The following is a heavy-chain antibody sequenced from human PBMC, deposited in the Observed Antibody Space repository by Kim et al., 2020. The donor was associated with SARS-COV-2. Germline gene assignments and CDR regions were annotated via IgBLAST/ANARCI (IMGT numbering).Heavy chain of an antibody. V-gene: IGHV3-11*01. Sequence: GGSLRLSCAASGFTFSDYYMSWIRQAPGKGLEWVSYISSSGSTIYYADSVKGRFTISRDNAKNSLYLQMNSLRAEDTAVYYCVRGGYDYVWGSYRLHKQDYYGMDVWGQGTTVTVSS. CDR1: GFTFSDYY. J-gene: IGHJ6*02. CDR3: VRGGYDYVWGSYRLHKQDYYGMDV. CDR2: ISSSGSTI. D-gene: IGHD3-16*02.